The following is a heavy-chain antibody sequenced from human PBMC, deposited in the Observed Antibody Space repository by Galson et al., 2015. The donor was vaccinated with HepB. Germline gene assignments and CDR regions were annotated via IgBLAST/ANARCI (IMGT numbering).Heavy chain of an antibody. CDR1: GGSISSGGYY. Sequence: LSLTCTVSGGSISSGGYYWSWIRQHPGKGLEWIGYIYYSGSTYYNPSLKSRVTISVDTSKNQFSLKLSSVTAADTAVYYCARDRNYYDSSGYLDYFDYWGQGTLVTVSS. CDR2: IYYSGST. CDR3: ARDRNYYDSSGYLDYFDY. J-gene: IGHJ4*02. D-gene: IGHD3-22*01. V-gene: IGHV4-31*03.